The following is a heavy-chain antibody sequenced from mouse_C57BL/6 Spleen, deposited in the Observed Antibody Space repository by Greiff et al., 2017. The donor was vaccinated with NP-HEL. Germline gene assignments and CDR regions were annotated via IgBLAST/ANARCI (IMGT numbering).Heavy chain of an antibody. V-gene: IGHV14-4*01. J-gene: IGHJ2*01. CDR1: GFNIKDDY. D-gene: IGHD2-5*01. CDR3: TTHYSNGY. CDR2: IDPENGDT. Sequence: VHVKQSGAELVRPGASVKLSCTASGFNIKDDYMHWVKQRPEQGLEWIGWIDPENGDTEYASKFQGKATITADTSSNTAYLQLSSLTSEDTAVYYCTTHYSNGYWGQGTTLTVAS.